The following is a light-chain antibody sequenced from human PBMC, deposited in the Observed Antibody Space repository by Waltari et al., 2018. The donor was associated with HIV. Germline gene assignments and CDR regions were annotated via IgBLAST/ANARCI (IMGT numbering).Light chain of an antibody. V-gene: IGLV2-8*01. CDR1: SRHVGSFTY. CDR3: NSYAGSNTLV. Sequence: QSALPQPPSASGSPGQSVPLPRTGPSRHVGSFTYGSWYQQHPGQAPNLVMFEVTKRPSGVPDRFSGSKSGNTASLTVSGLQPEDEAVYYCNSYAGSNTLVFGGGTKLTVL. CDR2: EVT. J-gene: IGLJ3*02.